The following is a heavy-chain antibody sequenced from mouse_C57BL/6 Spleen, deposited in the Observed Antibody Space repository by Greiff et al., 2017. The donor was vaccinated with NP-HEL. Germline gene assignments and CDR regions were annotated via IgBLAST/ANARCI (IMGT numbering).Heavy chain of an antibody. D-gene: IGHD2-4*01. J-gene: IGHJ3*01. CDR2: ISSGSSTI. Sequence: EVKLVESGGGLVKPGGSLKLSCAASGFTFSDYGMHWVRQAPEKGLEWVAYISSGSSTIYYADTVKGRFTISRDNAKNTLFLQMTSLRSEDTAMYYCARPHDYDWFAYWGQGTLVTVSA. CDR1: GFTFSDYG. V-gene: IGHV5-17*01. CDR3: ARPHDYDWFAY.